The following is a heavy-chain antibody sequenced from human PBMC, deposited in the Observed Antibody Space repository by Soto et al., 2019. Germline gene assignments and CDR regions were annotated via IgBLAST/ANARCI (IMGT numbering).Heavy chain of an antibody. V-gene: IGHV3-53*02. CDR2: IYSGGST. CDR3: AREQNYGMNDY. Sequence: EVQLVETGGGLIQPGGSLRLSCAASGFSVSANYMSWVRQAPGKGLEWVSVIYSGGSTYYADSVKGRFTISRDNSKNTLYLQMNTLRAEDTAVYFCAREQNYGMNDYWGQGTLVTVSS. CDR1: GFSVSANY. D-gene: IGHD4-17*01. J-gene: IGHJ4*02.